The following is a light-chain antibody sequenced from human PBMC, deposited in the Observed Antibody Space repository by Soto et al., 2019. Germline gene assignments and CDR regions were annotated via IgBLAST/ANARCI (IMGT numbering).Light chain of an antibody. V-gene: IGKV3-20*01. Sequence: EIVFTQSPGPPSLSSGERATLSRRASQSVSNNYLAWYQQKPGQAPRLLIYGASNRATGIPDRFSGSGSGTDFTLTISRLEPEDFAVYYCQQYGSSGTFGQGTKVDIK. J-gene: IGKJ1*01. CDR2: GAS. CDR3: QQYGSSGT. CDR1: QSVSNNY.